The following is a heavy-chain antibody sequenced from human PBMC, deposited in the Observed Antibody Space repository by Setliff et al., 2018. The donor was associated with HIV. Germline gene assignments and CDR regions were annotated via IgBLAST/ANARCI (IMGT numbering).Heavy chain of an antibody. V-gene: IGHV3-48*01. CDR3: ARGIYTGYDHFDY. CDR1: GFTFSDYS. J-gene: IGHJ4*02. D-gene: IGHD5-12*01. CDR2: ISSSSSTI. Sequence: PGGSLRLSCAASGFTFSDYSMSLVRQAPGEGLEWVSYISSSSSTIYYADSVKGRFTISRDNAKNSLYLQMNSLRAEDTAVYYCARGIYTGYDHFDYWGQGTLVTVSS.